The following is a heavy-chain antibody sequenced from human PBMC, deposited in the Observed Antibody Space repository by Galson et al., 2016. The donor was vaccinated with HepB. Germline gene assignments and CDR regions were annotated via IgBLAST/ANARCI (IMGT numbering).Heavy chain of an antibody. J-gene: IGHJ4*02. CDR3: AQYGGLADS. CDR1: GLTFSRCA. D-gene: IGHD3-16*01. CDR2: FSGTGDST. Sequence: SLRLSCAASGLTFSRCAMRWVRQAPGKGLEWVSSFSGTGDSTNFADSVKGRFTISRDNARNSLYLQMNSLRVDDTAVSYCAQYGGLADSWGQGTLVTVSS. V-gene: IGHV3-23*01.